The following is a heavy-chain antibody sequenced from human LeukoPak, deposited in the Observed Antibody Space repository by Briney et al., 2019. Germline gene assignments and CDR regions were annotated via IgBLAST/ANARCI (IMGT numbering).Heavy chain of an antibody. Sequence: ASVKVSCKASGYTFTSYGISWVRQAPGQGLEWMGWISAYNGNKNYAQKLQGRVTMTTDTSTSTAYMELRSLRSDDTAVYYCARDRGGMYYYDSSGYQVFDYWGQGTLVTVSS. CDR2: ISAYNGNK. CDR1: GYTFTSYG. CDR3: ARDRGGMYYYDSSGYQVFDY. V-gene: IGHV1-18*01. D-gene: IGHD3-22*01. J-gene: IGHJ4*02.